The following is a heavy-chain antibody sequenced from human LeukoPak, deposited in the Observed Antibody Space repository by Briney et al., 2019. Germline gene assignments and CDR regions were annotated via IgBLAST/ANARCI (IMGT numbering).Heavy chain of an antibody. CDR2: IYSGGST. J-gene: IGHJ4*02. V-gene: IGHV3-66*01. CDR1: GFTVSSNY. Sequence: GGSLRLSCAASGFTVSSNYMSWVRQAPGKGLEWVSVIYSGGSTYYADSVKGRFTISRDNSKNTLYLQMNSLRAEDTAVYYCARDMELVAAGREGFDYWGQGTLVTVSS. D-gene: IGHD6-13*01. CDR3: ARDMELVAAGREGFDY.